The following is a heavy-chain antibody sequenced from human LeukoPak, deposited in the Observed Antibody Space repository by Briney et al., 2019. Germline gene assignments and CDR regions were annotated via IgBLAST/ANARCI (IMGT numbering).Heavy chain of an antibody. CDR3: ARRELIAAAGSYYFDS. V-gene: IGHV4-34*01. CDR2: INHSGST. Sequence: SETLSLTCAVYGGSFSGYYWSWIRQPPGKGLEWIGEINHSGSTNYNPSLKSRVTISVDTSKNQFSLKLSSVTAADTAVYYCARRELIAAAGSYYFDSWGQGTLVTVSS. D-gene: IGHD6-13*01. J-gene: IGHJ4*02. CDR1: GGSFSGYY.